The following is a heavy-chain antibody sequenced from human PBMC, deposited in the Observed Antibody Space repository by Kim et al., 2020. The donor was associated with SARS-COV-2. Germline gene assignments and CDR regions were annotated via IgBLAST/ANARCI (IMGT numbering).Heavy chain of an antibody. CDR2: T. V-gene: IGHV1-24*01. J-gene: IGHJ4*02. CDR3: ATLQPYLPFDY. D-gene: IGHD5-18*01. Sequence: TIYAQKFQGRVTMTEDTSTDTAYMELSRLRSEDTAVYYCATLQPYLPFDYWGQGTLVTVSS.